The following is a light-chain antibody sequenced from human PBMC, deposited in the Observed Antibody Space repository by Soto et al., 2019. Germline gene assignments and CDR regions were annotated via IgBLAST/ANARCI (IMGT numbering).Light chain of an antibody. V-gene: IGLV2-23*01. CDR3: CSYAGSSTFV. CDR2: EGS. Sequence: QSALTQPASVSGSPGQSITISCTGTSSDVGSYNLVSWYQKHPGKAPKLMIYEGSKRPSGVSNRFSGSKSGNTASLTISGLQAEDEADYYCCSYAGSSTFVFGTGTKAPS. CDR1: SSDVGSYNL. J-gene: IGLJ1*01.